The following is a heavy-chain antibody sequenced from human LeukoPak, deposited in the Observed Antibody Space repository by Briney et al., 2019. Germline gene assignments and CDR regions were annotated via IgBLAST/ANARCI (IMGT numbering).Heavy chain of an antibody. V-gene: IGHV1-18*04. D-gene: IGHD3-3*01. Sequence: GASVKDSCKASGYTFTSYYMHWVRRAPGQGLEWMGWISAYNGNTNYAQKLQGRVTMTTDTSTSTAYMELRSLRSDDTAVYYCARDNLPIFGVVLGYYYGMDVWGQGTTVTVSS. CDR1: GYTFTSYY. CDR3: ARDNLPIFGVVLGYYYGMDV. CDR2: ISAYNGNT. J-gene: IGHJ6*02.